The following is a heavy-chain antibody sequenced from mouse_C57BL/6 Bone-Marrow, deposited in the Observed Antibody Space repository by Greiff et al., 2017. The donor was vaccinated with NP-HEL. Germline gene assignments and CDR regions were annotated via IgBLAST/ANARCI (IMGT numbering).Heavy chain of an antibody. V-gene: IGHV1-50*01. CDR1: GYTFTTYW. D-gene: IGHD1-1*01. CDR2: IDPSDSYT. Sequence: VQLQQPGAELVKPGASVKLSCKASGYTFTTYWMQWVKQRPGQGLEWIGEIDPSDSYTNYNQKFKGKATLPVDTSSSTAYMQLSSLTSEDSAVYYCARKAYYGRSYEFAYWGQGTLVTVSA. CDR3: ARKAYYGRSYEFAY. J-gene: IGHJ3*01.